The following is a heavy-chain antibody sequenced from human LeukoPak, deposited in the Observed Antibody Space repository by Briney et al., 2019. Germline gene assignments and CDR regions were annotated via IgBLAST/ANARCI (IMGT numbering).Heavy chain of an antibody. CDR2: INPSGGST. J-gene: IGHJ6*02. V-gene: IGHV1-46*01. D-gene: IGHD5-24*01. CDR1: GYTFTSYY. CDR3: AREADNTEMATIKNYYYYYGMDV. Sequence: ASVKVSCKASGYTFTSYYMHWVRQAPGQGLEWMGIINPSGGSTNYAQKFQGRITMTRDTPTSTFYMDLNSLRSEDTAVYYCAREADNTEMATIKNYYYYYGMDVWGQGTTVTVSS.